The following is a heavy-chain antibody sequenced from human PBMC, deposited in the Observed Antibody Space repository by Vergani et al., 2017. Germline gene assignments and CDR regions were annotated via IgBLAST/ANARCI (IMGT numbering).Heavy chain of an antibody. CDR2: IYPGDSDT. Sequence: EVQLVQSGAEVKKPGESLKISCKGSGYSFTSYWIGWVRQMPGKGLEWMGIIYPGDSDTRYSPSIQGQVTISADKSSSTAYLQWSSLKASDTAMYYCARSVLGIVVVPAEMGFDHWGQGTLVTVSS. CDR1: GYSFTSYW. CDR3: ARSVLGIVVVPAEMGFDH. V-gene: IGHV5-51*01. D-gene: IGHD2-2*03. J-gene: IGHJ5*02.